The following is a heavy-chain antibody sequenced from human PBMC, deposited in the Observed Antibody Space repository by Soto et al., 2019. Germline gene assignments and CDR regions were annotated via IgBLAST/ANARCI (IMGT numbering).Heavy chain of an antibody. CDR3: ARHRDFWNGYNTWFDP. CDR1: GDSINFYY. D-gene: IGHD3-3*01. J-gene: IGHJ5*02. CDR2: VYYSGST. V-gene: IGHV4-59*08. Sequence: SETLSLTCAVSGDSINFYYWSWIRQPPGKGLEWIGYVYYSGSTTYNPSLKSRVTISVEASKNQVSLKLTSVTAADTAVYYCARHRDFWNGYNTWFDPWGQGALVTVSS.